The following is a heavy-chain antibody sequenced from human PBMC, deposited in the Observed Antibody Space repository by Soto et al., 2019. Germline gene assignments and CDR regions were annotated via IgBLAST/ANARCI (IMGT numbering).Heavy chain of an antibody. CDR2: INTLSSAI. V-gene: IGHV3-11*01. CDR1: GFTFSDYY. CDR3: ARRLQWQLRPLDS. J-gene: IGHJ4*02. Sequence: GGSLRLSCAGSGFTFSDYYMTWIRQAPGKGLEWVSYINTLSSAIYYADSVKGRFTISRDNAKNSLYLQMNSLRAEDTAVYYCARRLQWQLRPLDSWGRGTLVTVSS. D-gene: IGHD6-19*01.